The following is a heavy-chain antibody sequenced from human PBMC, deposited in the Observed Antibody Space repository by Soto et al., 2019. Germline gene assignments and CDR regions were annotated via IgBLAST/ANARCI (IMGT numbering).Heavy chain of an antibody. D-gene: IGHD6-19*01. CDR1: GFTFSSYD. V-gene: IGHV3-23*01. CDR2: ISGSGGST. J-gene: IGHJ4*02. Sequence: GGSLRLSCAAYGFTFSSYDMSWVRQAPGKGLEWVSAISGSGGSTYYADSVKGRFTISRDNAQNSLYLQMNSLRVDDTAVYYCARVTKYSSGIDYWGQGTLVTVSS. CDR3: ARVTKYSSGIDY.